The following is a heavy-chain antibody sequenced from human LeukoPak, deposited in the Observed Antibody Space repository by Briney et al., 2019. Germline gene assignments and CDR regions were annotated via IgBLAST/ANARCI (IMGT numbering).Heavy chain of an antibody. CDR1: GFTCSSYA. J-gene: IGHJ4*02. Sequence: GGSLRLSCAASGFTCSSYAMSWVRQAPGKGLEWVSAISGSGGSTYYADSVNGRFTISRDNSRDTLYLQMNSLRAEDTAVYYCAKGYYDYVWGSYYFDYWGQGTLVTVSS. CDR2: ISGSGGST. CDR3: AKGYYDYVWGSYYFDY. V-gene: IGHV3-23*01. D-gene: IGHD3-16*01.